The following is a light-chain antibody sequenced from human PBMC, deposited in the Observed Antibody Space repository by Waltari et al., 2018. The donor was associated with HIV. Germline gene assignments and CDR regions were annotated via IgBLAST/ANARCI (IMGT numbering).Light chain of an antibody. CDR1: QSVSSN. CDR2: GAS. J-gene: IGKJ3*01. V-gene: IGKV3-15*01. CDR3: QQYNNWPPST. Sequence: IALTQSPATLSVSPGGRATLSCRASQSVSSNLAWYQQKPGQAPRLLLYGASTRATGIPARFSGSGSGTEFTLTISSLQSEDFAVYYCQQYNNWPPSTFGPGTKVDIK.